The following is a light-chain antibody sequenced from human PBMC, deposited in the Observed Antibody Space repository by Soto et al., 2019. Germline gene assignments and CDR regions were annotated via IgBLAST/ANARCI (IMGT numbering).Light chain of an antibody. Sequence: EIVLTQSPGTLSLSPGERATLSCRASQSVSSSYLAWHQQKPGQAPRLLIYGASSRTTGIPDRFSGSGSGTDFPPTISRLEPEDFAVYYCQQYGSSPRTFGQGTKVEIK. J-gene: IGKJ1*01. CDR3: QQYGSSPRT. CDR2: GAS. CDR1: QSVSSSY. V-gene: IGKV3-20*01.